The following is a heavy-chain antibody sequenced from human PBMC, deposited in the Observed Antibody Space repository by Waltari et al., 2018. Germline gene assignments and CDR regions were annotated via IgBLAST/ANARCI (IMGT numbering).Heavy chain of an antibody. D-gene: IGHD4-4*01. CDR1: GCTFSTYW. Sequence: EVHLVESGGGLVQPGGSLRLSCAASGCTFSTYWMTWVRQAPGKGLEWLANIKGDGSQKNYVDSVKGRFTISRDTANNSLYLQMNSLRAEDTAVYYCARDPHYSNFDYWGQGTLVTVSS. J-gene: IGHJ4*02. CDR2: IKGDGSQK. V-gene: IGHV3-7*01. CDR3: ARDPHYSNFDY.